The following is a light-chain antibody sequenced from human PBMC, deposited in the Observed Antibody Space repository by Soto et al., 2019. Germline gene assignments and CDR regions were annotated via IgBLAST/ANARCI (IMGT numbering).Light chain of an antibody. CDR3: QQYGDPPPYS. CDR1: QSVSRSS. CDR2: GAS. Sequence: EIVLTQSPGTLSLSPGERATLSCRASQSVSRSSLAWYQQRTGQAPRLLIFGASSRAAGIPDRFSGSGSATDFTLTISRLEPEDSAVYYCQQYGDPPPYSFGQGTKLEI. V-gene: IGKV3-20*01. J-gene: IGKJ2*03.